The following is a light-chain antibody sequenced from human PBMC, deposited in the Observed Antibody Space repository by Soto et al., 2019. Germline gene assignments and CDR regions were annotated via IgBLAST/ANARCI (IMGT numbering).Light chain of an antibody. Sequence: HSALTQPASVSGSPGQSITISCTGTSSDVGGYNYVSWYQQHPGKAPKLMIYEVSNRPSGVSNRFSGSKSGNTASLTISGLQAEDEADYYCSSYTSSSTRCVFGTGTKLTVL. CDR2: EVS. J-gene: IGLJ1*01. CDR3: SSYTSSSTRCV. CDR1: SSDVGGYNY. V-gene: IGLV2-14*01.